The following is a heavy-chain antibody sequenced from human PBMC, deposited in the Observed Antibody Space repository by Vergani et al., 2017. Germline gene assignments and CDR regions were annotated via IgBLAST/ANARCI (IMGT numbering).Heavy chain of an antibody. D-gene: IGHD5-18*01. CDR2: IWYDGSNK. J-gene: IGHJ4*02. Sequence: QVQLVESGGGVVQPGRSLRLSCAASGFTFSSYGMHWVRQAPGKGLEWVAVIWYDGSNKYYADSVKGRFTISRDNSKNTLYLQMNSLRAEDTAVYYCAKDQYSYGRYFDYWGQGTLVTVSS. CDR1: GFTFSSYG. CDR3: AKDQYSYGRYFDY. V-gene: IGHV3-33*06.